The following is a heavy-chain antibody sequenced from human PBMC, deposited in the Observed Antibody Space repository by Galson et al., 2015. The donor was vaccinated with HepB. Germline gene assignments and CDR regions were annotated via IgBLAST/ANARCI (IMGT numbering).Heavy chain of an antibody. CDR1: GFTFDDYA. CDR2: ISWNSGSI. V-gene: IGHV3-9*01. CDR3: AKDPFDY. Sequence: SLRLSCAASGFTFDDYAMHWVRQAPGKGLEWVSGISWNSGSIGYADSVKGRFTISRDNAKNSLYLQMNSLRAEDTALYYCAKDPFDYWDQGTLVTVSS. J-gene: IGHJ4*02.